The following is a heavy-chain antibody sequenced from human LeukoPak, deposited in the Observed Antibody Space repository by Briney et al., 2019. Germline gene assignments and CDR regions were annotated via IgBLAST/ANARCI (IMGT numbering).Heavy chain of an antibody. J-gene: IGHJ6*02. CDR3: ARERHIVVVTATGMDV. CDR2: ISSSSSYI. Sequence: PGGSLRLSCAASGFTFSSYSMNWVRQAPGKGLEWVSSISSSSSYIYYADSVKGRFTISRDNAKNSLYLQMNSLRAEDTAVYYCARERHIVVVTATGMDVWGQGTTVTVSS. V-gene: IGHV3-21*01. D-gene: IGHD2-21*02. CDR1: GFTFSSYS.